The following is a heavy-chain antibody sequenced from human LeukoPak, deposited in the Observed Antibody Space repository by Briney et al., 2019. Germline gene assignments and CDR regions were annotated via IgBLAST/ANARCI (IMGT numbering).Heavy chain of an antibody. J-gene: IGHJ3*02. D-gene: IGHD3-3*01. Sequence: PSQTLSLTSTVSGGSISSGSYYCSWIRQPAGNGLEWIGRIYTSGSTNYNPSLKSRVTITVDTSKNQFSLKLSSVTAADTAVYYCARGAYDFWSGDASGAFDIWGQGTMVTVSS. CDR2: IYTSGST. CDR3: ARGAYDFWSGDASGAFDI. V-gene: IGHV4-61*02. CDR1: GGSISSGSYY.